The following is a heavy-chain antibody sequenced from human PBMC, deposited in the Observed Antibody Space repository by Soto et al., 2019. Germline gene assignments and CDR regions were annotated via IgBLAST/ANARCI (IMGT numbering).Heavy chain of an antibody. CDR2: IIPIFGTA. V-gene: IGHV1-69*13. CDR3: ARFGGGDCSSTSCLLRSPYYFDY. CDR1: GGTFSSYA. D-gene: IGHD2-2*01. Sequence: SVKVSCKASGGTFSSYAISWVRQAPGQGLEWMGGIIPIFGTANYAQKFQGRVTITADESTSTAYMELSSLRSEDTAVYYCARFGGGDCSSTSCLLRSPYYFDYWGQGTLVTVSS. J-gene: IGHJ4*02.